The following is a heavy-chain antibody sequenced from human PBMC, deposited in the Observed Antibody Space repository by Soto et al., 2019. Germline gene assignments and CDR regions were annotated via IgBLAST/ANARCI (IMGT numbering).Heavy chain of an antibody. CDR3: ARGPIFGVVKYFDY. Sequence: GGSLRLSCAASGFTFSSYEMNWVRQSPGKGLEWVSYISSSGSTIYYADSVKGRFTISRDNAKNSLYLQMNSLRAEDTAVYYCARGPIFGVVKYFDYWGQGTLVTVSS. J-gene: IGHJ4*02. CDR2: ISSSGSTI. V-gene: IGHV3-48*03. D-gene: IGHD3-3*01. CDR1: GFTFSSYE.